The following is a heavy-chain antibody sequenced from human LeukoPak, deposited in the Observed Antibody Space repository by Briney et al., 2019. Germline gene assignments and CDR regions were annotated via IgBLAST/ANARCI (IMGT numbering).Heavy chain of an antibody. CDR2: ISSSSSYI. J-gene: IGHJ4*02. D-gene: IGHD6-13*01. CDR1: GFTFSSYS. V-gene: IGHV3-21*01. Sequence: GGSLRLSCAASGFTFSSYSMNWVRQAPGKGLEWVSSISSSSSYIYYADSVKGRFTISRDNAKNSLYLQMNSLRAEDTAVYYCASKGSSWLIDYWGQGTLVTVSS. CDR3: ASKGSSWLIDY.